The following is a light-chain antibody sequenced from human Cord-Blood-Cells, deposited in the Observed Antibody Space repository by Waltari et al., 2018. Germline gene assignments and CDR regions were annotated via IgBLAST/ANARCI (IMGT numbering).Light chain of an antibody. J-gene: IGLJ3*02. CDR1: SLRSYY. V-gene: IGLV3-19*01. CDR3: NSRDSSGNHPNWV. CDR2: GKN. Sequence: SSELTQDPAVSVALGQTVRITCQGDSLRSYYASWNQQKPGQAPVLVIYGKNNRPSGIPDRFSGSSSGNTASLTITGAQAEDEADYYCNSRDSSGNHPNWVFGGGTKLTVL.